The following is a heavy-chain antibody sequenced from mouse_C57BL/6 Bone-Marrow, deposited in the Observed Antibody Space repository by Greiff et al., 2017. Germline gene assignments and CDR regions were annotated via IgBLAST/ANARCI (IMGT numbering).Heavy chain of an antibody. D-gene: IGHD2-1*01. Sequence: VQLQQSGAELVRPGTSVKVSCKASGYAFTNYLIEWVNQRPGQGLEWIGVINPGSGGTNYNEKFKGKATLTADKSSSTAYMQLSSLTSEDSAVYFCARSYGNYVYAMDYWGQGTSVTVSS. CDR1: GYAFTNYL. J-gene: IGHJ4*01. CDR2: INPGSGGT. V-gene: IGHV1-54*01. CDR3: ARSYGNYVYAMDY.